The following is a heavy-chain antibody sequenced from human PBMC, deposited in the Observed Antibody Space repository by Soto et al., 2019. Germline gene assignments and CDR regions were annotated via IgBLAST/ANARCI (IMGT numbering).Heavy chain of an antibody. J-gene: IGHJ5*02. Sequence: PSETLSLTCAVSGDSISRGYHWAWIRQPPGKGLEWVASIYHSGTTYYNPSLTSRVTISVDTSKNQFSLKLTSVTAADTAVYYCTSTDSVDDYESCGQGTLVTVSS. CDR3: TSTDSVDDYES. V-gene: IGHV4-38-2*01. CDR1: GDSISRGYH. CDR2: IYHSGTT. D-gene: IGHD3-16*01.